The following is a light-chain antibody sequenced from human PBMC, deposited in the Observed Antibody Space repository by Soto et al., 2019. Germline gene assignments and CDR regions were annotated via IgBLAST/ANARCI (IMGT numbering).Light chain of an antibody. CDR3: QKYYSAPQT. V-gene: IGKV1-27*01. CDR2: ASA. CDR1: QGISNY. J-gene: IGKJ1*01. Sequence: DIQMTQSPSSLSASVGDRVTITCRARQGISNYLAWYQQIPGEVPKLLIYASATLQSGVQSRFSGSGSGTDFTLTISSLQPEDFASYYCQKYYSAPQTFGQGTKVEIK.